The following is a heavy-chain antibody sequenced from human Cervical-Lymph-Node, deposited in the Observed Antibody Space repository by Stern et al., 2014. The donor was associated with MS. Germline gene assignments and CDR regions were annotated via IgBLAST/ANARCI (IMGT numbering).Heavy chain of an antibody. CDR1: GGPFSSYA. CDR2: IIPMFPIA. CDR3: ARIAAADSTGGY. J-gene: IGHJ4*02. Sequence: VQLVQSGAEVKKPGSSVKVSCKASGGPFSSYAISWVRQAPGQGLEWMGGIIPMFPIAHYAQKFQGRVTITADKSTSTAYMELSSLRSEDTAVYYCARIAAADSTGGYWGQGTLVTVSS. V-gene: IGHV1-69*17. D-gene: IGHD6-13*01.